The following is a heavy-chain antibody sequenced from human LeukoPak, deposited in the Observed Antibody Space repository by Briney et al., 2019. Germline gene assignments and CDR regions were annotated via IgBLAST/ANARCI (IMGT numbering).Heavy chain of an antibody. CDR1: GFSFETYR. D-gene: IGHD3-10*01. CDR2: IKHDETEK. Sequence: GGSLRLSCAVSGFSFETYRITCVRQAPGKGLEWVANIKHDETEKDYVDSVKGRFTISRDNAKKSIDLQMNGLRVEDTGVYYCARDRDTSSWNSGRFDYWGQGTPVTVSS. V-gene: IGHV3-7*01. CDR3: ARDRDTSSWNSGRFDY. J-gene: IGHJ4*02.